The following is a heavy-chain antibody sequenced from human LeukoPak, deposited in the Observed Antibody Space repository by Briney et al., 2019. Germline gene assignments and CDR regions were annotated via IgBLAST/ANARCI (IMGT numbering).Heavy chain of an antibody. Sequence: PGGSLRLSCAGSGITFSTYWMHWVRQAPGKGLVWVSRINSEGSTISYADSVKGRFTISRDNAKNTLFLQMDSLRAEDTAVYYCAKCGNSGCHLIDYWGQGTLVTVSS. CDR2: INSEGSTI. CDR1: GITFSTYW. D-gene: IGHD5-12*01. CDR3: AKCGNSGCHLIDY. J-gene: IGHJ4*02. V-gene: IGHV3-74*01.